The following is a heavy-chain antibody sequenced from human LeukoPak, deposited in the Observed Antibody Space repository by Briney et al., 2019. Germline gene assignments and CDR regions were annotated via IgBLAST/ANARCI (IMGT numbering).Heavy chain of an antibody. CDR3: ARDGATGVLDH. CDR2: IFHRGGT. D-gene: IGHD1-14*01. Sequence: SETLSLTCTVSNDSISSGDYYWNWIRQPPGKGLEWIGYIFHRGGTSYNPSLKSRVTISLDTSENQFSLNLTSVTAADTAVYFCARDGATGVLDHWGQGTLVTVSS. CDR1: NDSISSGDYY. V-gene: IGHV4-30-4*01. J-gene: IGHJ4*02.